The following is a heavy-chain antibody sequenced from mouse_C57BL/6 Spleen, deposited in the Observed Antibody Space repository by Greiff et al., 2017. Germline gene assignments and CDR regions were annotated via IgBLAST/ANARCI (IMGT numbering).Heavy chain of an antibody. CDR2: IYPGSGNT. V-gene: IGHV1-66*01. Sequence: QVQLKESGPELVKPGASVKISCKASGYSFTSYYIHWVKQRPGQGLEWIGWIYPGSGNTKYNEKFKGKATLTADTSSSTAYMQLSSLTSEASAVYYCARRGDYDGVYYFGYWDQGTTLTVSS. CDR1: GYSFTSYY. CDR3: ARRGDYDGVYYFGY. D-gene: IGHD2-4*01. J-gene: IGHJ2*01.